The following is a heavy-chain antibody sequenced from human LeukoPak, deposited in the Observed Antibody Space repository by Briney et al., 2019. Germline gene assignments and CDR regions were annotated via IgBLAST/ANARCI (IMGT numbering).Heavy chain of an antibody. Sequence: SETLSLTCPVSGGSISRSSYYWGWIRQPPGKGLEWIGSFYYSGTTYYNPSLKGRLTISVDTSKNHFSLELTSVTAADTAVYYCATDTTGYYYFDYWGQGALVTVSS. CDR2: FYYSGTT. CDR3: ATDTTGYYYFDY. J-gene: IGHJ4*02. D-gene: IGHD3-22*01. V-gene: IGHV4-39*02. CDR1: GGSISRSSYY.